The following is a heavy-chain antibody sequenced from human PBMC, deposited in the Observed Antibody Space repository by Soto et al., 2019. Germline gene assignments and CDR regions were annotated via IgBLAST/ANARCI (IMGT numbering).Heavy chain of an antibody. D-gene: IGHD6-13*01. CDR2: INSDGSST. CDR1: GFTFTGYW. CDR3: ASGLVEYSSSWFDY. V-gene: IGHV3-74*01. J-gene: IGHJ5*01. Sequence: EVQLVESGGGLLQPGGSLRLSCAASGFTFTGYWMHWVRQAPGMGLVWVSRINSDGSSTNYADSVKGRFTISRDNAKNMVYLQMNSLRAEDTAVYYCASGLVEYSSSWFDYWGQGTPVTVSS.